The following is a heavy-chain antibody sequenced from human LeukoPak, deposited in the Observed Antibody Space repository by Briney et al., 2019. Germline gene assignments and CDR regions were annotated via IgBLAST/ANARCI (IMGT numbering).Heavy chain of an antibody. D-gene: IGHD6-6*01. V-gene: IGHV3-23*01. CDR1: GFSFSNYW. Sequence: PGGSLRLSCVGSGFSFSNYWMSWVRQAPGKGLEWVSAISGSGGSTYYADSVKGRFTISRDNSKNTLYLQMNSLRAEDTAVYYCAKDIAARGGYYYYGMDVWGQGTTVTVSS. CDR3: AKDIAARGGYYYYGMDV. CDR2: ISGSGGST. J-gene: IGHJ6*02.